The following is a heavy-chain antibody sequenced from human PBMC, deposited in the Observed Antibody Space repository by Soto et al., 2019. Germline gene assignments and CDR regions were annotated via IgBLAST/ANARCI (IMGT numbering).Heavy chain of an antibody. CDR1: GYSFTSYW. Sequence: GESLKISCKGSGYSFTSYWIIWVRQMPGKGLEWLGRIDPSDSYTNYSPSFQGHATISADKSISTAYLQWSSPQASDTAMYYCARSPMRSGYSDDAFDIWGQGTMDTV. CDR3: ARSPMRSGYSDDAFDI. D-gene: IGHD3-3*01. V-gene: IGHV5-10-1*01. CDR2: IDPSDSYT. J-gene: IGHJ3*02.